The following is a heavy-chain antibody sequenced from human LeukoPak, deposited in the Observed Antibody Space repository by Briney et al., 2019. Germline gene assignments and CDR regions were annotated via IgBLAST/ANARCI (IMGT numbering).Heavy chain of an antibody. J-gene: IGHJ5*02. CDR3: VRGAIVVPRPGPPPRFDT. D-gene: IGHD2-15*01. V-gene: IGHV1-2*07. CDR1: GYTFTDYY. Sequence: GASVKVSCKSSGYTFTDYYVHWVRQAAGQGLEWMRWINPDTGATRYSRKFQGRVTMTRDTSTNTAYMDMTSLTSDDTAVLSCVRGAIVVPRPGPPPRFDTWGQGTLVSVSS. CDR2: INPDTGAT.